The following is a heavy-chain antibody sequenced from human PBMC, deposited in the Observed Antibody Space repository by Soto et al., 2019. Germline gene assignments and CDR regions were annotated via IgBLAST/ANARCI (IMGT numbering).Heavy chain of an antibody. CDR2: INAGSGNT. V-gene: IGHV1-3*01. Sequence: GASVKVSCKASGYTFTSYAMHWVRQAPGQRLEWMGWINAGSGNTKYSQKFQGRVTMTRDTSTSTVYMGLSSLRSEDTAVYYCARDVFYSGYGHFDYWGQGTLVTVSS. CDR1: GYTFTSYA. CDR3: ARDVFYSGYGHFDY. J-gene: IGHJ4*02. D-gene: IGHD5-12*01.